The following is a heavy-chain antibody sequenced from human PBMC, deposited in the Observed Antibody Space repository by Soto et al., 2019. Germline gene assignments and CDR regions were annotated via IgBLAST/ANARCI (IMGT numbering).Heavy chain of an antibody. J-gene: IGHJ6*02. CDR2: INPSGGST. CDR1: GYTFTSYY. CDR3: ATRIGARFLELVGEDYYYGMDF. Sequence: GASVKVSGRASGYTFTSYYMHWVRQAPAQGLEWMGIINPSGGSTSYAQKFQGRVTMTRDTSTSTVYMELSSLRSEDTAVYYCATRIGARFLELVGEDYYYGMDFVGQGTKV. V-gene: IGHV1-46*01. D-gene: IGHD3-3*01.